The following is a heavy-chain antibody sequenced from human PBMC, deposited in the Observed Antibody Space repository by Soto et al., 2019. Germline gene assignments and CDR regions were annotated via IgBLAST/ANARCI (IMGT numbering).Heavy chain of an antibody. Sequence: QVQLVESGGGVVQPGRSLRLSCAASGFTFSRYAMHWVRQAPGKGLEWVAVISYDGSNKYYADSVKGRFTISRDNSKNTLYLQMNSLRAEDTAVYYCARPSSYGDFLFDYWGQGTLVTVSS. D-gene: IGHD4-17*01. J-gene: IGHJ4*02. V-gene: IGHV3-30-3*01. CDR1: GFTFSRYA. CDR2: ISYDGSNK. CDR3: ARPSSYGDFLFDY.